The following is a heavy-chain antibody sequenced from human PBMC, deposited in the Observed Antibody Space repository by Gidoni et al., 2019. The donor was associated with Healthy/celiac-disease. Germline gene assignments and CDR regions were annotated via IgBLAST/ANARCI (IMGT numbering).Heavy chain of an antibody. CDR2: ISDDGSNK. CDR1: GFTFSSYA. Sequence: QVQLVESGGGVVQPGRSLRLSCAASGFTFSSYAMHWVRQAPGKGLEWVAVISDDGSNKYYADSVKGRFTISRDNSKNTLYLQMNSLRAEDTAVYYCARDLKGYGSGSYLDYWGQGTLVTVSS. D-gene: IGHD3-10*01. J-gene: IGHJ4*02. V-gene: IGHV3-30*04. CDR3: ARDLKGYGSGSYLDY.